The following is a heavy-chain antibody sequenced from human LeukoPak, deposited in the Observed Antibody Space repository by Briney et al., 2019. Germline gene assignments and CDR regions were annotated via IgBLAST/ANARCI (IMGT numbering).Heavy chain of an antibody. J-gene: IGHJ4*02. CDR3: ARKGDYHDY. V-gene: IGHV3-48*02. CDR1: GFTFSSLS. CDR2: ISGTSSNI. Sequence: GGSLRLSCTASGFTFSSLSMNWVRQAPEKGLEWVSYISGTSSNIYYADSVKGRFTISRDNAKNSLYLQMNSLRDEDTAVHYCARKGDYHDYWGQGTLVTVSS.